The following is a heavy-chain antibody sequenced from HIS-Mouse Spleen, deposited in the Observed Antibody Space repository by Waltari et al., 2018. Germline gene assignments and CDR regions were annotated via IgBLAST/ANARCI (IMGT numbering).Heavy chain of an antibody. D-gene: IGHD5-18*01. CDR2: IKQDGSEK. J-gene: IGHJ4*02. V-gene: IGHV3-7*01. CDR3: ARDLRRGYSYGYYFDY. CDR1: GFTFSSYW. Sequence: EVQLVESGGGLVQPGGSLRLSCAASGFTFSSYWMSWVRQAPGKGLEWVANIKQDGSEKYYVDSVKGRFTISRDNAKNSLYLQMNSLRAEDTAVYYCARDLRRGYSYGYYFDYWGQGTLVTVSS.